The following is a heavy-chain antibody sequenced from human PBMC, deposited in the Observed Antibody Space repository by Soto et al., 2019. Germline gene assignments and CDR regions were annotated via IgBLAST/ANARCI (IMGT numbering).Heavy chain of an antibody. V-gene: IGHV3-33*01. J-gene: IGHJ3*02. CDR1: GFTFSSYG. CDR2: IWYDGSNK. CDR3: ARDNFDYGDYGDAFDI. D-gene: IGHD4-17*01. Sequence: QVQLVESGGGVIQPGRSLRLSCAASGFTFSSYGMHWVRQAPGKGLEWVAVIWYDGSNKYYADSVKGRFTISRDNSKNTLYLQMNSLRADDTAVYYCARDNFDYGDYGDAFDIWGQGTMVTVSS.